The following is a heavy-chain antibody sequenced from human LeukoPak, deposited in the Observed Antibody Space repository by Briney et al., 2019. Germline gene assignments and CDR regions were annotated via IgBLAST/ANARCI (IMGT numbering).Heavy chain of an antibody. J-gene: IGHJ4*02. D-gene: IGHD3-22*01. CDR2: INPSGGST. V-gene: IGHV1-46*01. Sequence: GASVKVSCQASGYTFTSYYMHWVRQAPGQGLEWMGIINPSGGSTSYAQKFQGRVTMTRDMSTSTVYMELSSLRSEDTAVYYCARGDYYDSSGYYGLDYWGQGTLVTVSS. CDR1: GYTFTSYY. CDR3: ARGDYYDSSGYYGLDY.